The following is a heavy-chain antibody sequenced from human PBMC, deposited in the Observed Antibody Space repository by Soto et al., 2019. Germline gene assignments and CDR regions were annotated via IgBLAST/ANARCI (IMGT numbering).Heavy chain of an antibody. CDR1: GFTLSSYS. J-gene: IGHJ6*02. D-gene: IGHD2-2*01. CDR2: ISSSSSYI. CDR3: ARDWSRSSHRCLRYGMDV. Sequence: GSLRLSCAASGFTLSSYSMNWVRQAPGKGLEWVSSISSSSSYIYYADSVKGRFTISRDNAKNSLYLQMNSLRAEDTAVYYCARDWSRSSHRCLRYGMDVWGQGTTVTVSS. V-gene: IGHV3-21*01.